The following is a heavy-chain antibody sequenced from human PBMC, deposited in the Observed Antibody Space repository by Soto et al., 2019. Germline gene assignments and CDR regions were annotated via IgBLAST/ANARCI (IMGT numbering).Heavy chain of an antibody. CDR1: GGSISSSGYS. CDR3: AREGGHCISTSCHQNDSPPGPLDV. J-gene: IGHJ6*02. V-gene: IGHV4-30-2*01. Sequence: PSETLSLTCAVSGGSISSSGYSWSWIRQPPGKGLEWIGYIYHSGSTNYNPSLKSRVTISVDKSKNQFSLKLSSVTAADTAVYYCAREGGHCISTSCHQNDSPPGPLDVWGQGTTVTVSS. D-gene: IGHD2-2*01. CDR2: IYHSGST.